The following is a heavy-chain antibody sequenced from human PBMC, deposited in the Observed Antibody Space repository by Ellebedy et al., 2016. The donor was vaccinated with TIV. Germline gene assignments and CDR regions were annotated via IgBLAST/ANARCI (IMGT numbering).Heavy chain of an antibody. D-gene: IGHD6-13*01. V-gene: IGHV1-69*06. Sequence: AASVKVSCKASGGTFSSYSMIWVRQAPGQGLEWMGGIIHFFGTPDYAQSFQGRVTITSDTSTSTAYMELSSLRSEDTAVYYCARGTYSSSWYGMDFWGQGTPVTVSS. CDR2: IIHFFGTP. J-gene: IGHJ4*02. CDR3: ARGTYSSSWYGMDF. CDR1: GGTFSSYS.